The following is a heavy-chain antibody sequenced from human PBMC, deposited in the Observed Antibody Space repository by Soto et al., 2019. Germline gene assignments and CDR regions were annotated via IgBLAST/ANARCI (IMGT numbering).Heavy chain of an antibody. CDR3: ARGGKRHDILTGSIRGYYYGMDV. CDR2: ISYDGSNK. Sequence: SGGSLRLSCAASGFTFSSYAMHWVRQAPGKGLEWVAVISYDGSNKYYADSVKGRFTISRDNSKNTLYLQMNSLRAEDTAVYYCARGGKRHDILTGSIRGYYYGMDVWGQGTTVTVSS. V-gene: IGHV3-30-3*01. CDR1: GFTFSSYA. D-gene: IGHD3-9*01. J-gene: IGHJ6*02.